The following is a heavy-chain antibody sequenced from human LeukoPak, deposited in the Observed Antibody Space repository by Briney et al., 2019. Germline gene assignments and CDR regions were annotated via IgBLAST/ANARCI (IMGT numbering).Heavy chain of an antibody. J-gene: IGHJ4*02. D-gene: IGHD3-22*01. Sequence: GGSLRLSCAASGFTFSQNGMHWVRQAPGKGLEWMAFIEYDGSDKYFADSVKGRFTISRDNSKNMLYLQMNSLRAEDTALYYCAKDLHSSASCYWGQGALVTVSS. CDR1: GFTFSQNG. CDR2: IEYDGSDK. V-gene: IGHV3-30*02. CDR3: AKDLHSSASCY.